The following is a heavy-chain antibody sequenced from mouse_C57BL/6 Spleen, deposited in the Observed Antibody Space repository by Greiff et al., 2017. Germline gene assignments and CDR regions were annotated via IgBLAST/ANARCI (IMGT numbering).Heavy chain of an antibody. D-gene: IGHD1-1*01. J-gene: IGHJ1*03. CDR2: ISYDGSN. CDR1: GYSITSGYY. Sequence: ESGPGLVKPSQSLSLTCSVTGYSITSGYYWNWIRQFPGNKLEWMGYISYDGSNNYNPSLKNRISITRDTSKNQFFLKLNSVTTEDTATYYCASFTTDWYFDVWGTGTTVTVSS. V-gene: IGHV3-6*01. CDR3: ASFTTDWYFDV.